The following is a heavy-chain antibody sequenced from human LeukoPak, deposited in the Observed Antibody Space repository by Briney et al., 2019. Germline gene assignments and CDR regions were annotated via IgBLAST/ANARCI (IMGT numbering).Heavy chain of an antibody. V-gene: IGHV3-49*04. CDR2: IRGKTHGGTT. D-gene: IGHD3-10*01. CDR3: TRAPSLSWFDP. Sequence: GGSLRLSCAASGFTFSNYAMSWARQAPGKGLEWVGFIRGKTHGGTTEYAASVKGRFIISRDDSRSIAYLQMNSLKTEDTAVYYCTRAPSLSWFDPWGQGTLVTVSS. J-gene: IGHJ5*02. CDR1: GFTFSNYA.